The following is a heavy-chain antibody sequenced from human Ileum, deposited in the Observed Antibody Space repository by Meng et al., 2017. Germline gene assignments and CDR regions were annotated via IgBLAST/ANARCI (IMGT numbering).Heavy chain of an antibody. Sequence: AHLQEAGPGRVKSSGSPALTFAVSGVSISSAIWWGWFRQPPGKGLEWIGEIFQSGSTNYNPSLKSRVSISVDKSKNHLSLSLSSVTAADTAVYYCAKAAAYNLDIWGQGALVTVSS. D-gene: IGHD1-14*01. CDR2: IFQSGST. CDR1: GVSISSAIW. V-gene: IGHV4-4*02. CDR3: AKAAAYNLDI. J-gene: IGHJ4*02.